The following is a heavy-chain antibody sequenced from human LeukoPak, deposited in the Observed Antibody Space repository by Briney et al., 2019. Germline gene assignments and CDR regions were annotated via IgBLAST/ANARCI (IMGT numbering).Heavy chain of an antibody. D-gene: IGHD1-1*01. V-gene: IGHV3-30*02. J-gene: IGHJ4*02. CDR2: IRYDGSKT. CDR3: AKMEGVTSYFDY. Sequence: PGGSLRLSCAASGFAASGFTFSTFGMHWVRQAPGKGLEWVAFIRYDGSKTYYADSVKGRFTMSRDNTKNTLYLQMNSLRAEDTAVYYCAKMEGVTSYFDYWGQGTLVTVSS. CDR1: GFTFSTFG.